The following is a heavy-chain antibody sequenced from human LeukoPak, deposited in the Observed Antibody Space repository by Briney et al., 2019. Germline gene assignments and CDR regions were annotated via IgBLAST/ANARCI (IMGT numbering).Heavy chain of an antibody. CDR2: ISRSGSTR. V-gene: IGHV3-48*03. CDR3: AREIVSAVAGNFDY. Sequence: GGSLRLSCAASGFTFSSYEMNWVRQAPGKGLEWVSYISRSGSTRTYTDSVRGRFTISRDNAQNSLYLEMNSLRAEDTAVYYCAREIVSAVAGNFDYWGQGTLVTVSS. J-gene: IGHJ4*02. CDR1: GFTFSSYE. D-gene: IGHD6-19*01.